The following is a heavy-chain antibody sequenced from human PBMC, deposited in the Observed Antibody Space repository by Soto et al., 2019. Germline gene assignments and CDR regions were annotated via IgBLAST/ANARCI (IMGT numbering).Heavy chain of an antibody. D-gene: IGHD3-10*01. Sequence: ASVKVSCKASGGTFSSYAISWVRQAPGQGLEWMGGIIPIFGTANYAQKFQGRVTITADESTSTAYMELSSLRSEDTAVYYCERDVGGFGELGYYARGVWGQGTTVNV. CDR2: IIPIFGTA. J-gene: IGHJ6*02. CDR3: ERDVGGFGELGYYARGV. CDR1: GGTFSSYA. V-gene: IGHV1-69*13.